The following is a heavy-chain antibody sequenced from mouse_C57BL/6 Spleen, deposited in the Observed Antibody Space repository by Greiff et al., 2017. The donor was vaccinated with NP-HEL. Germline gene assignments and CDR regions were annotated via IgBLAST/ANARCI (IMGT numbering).Heavy chain of an antibody. J-gene: IGHJ3*01. CDR3: ARDYGSSQAWFAY. Sequence: QVQLQQSGAELVRPGTSVKVSCKASGYAFTNYLIEWVKQRPGQGLEWIGVSNPGSGGTNYNEKFKGKATLTADKSSSTAYMQLSSLTSEDSAVYFCARDYGSSQAWFAYWGQGTLVTVSA. CDR2: SNPGSGGT. D-gene: IGHD1-1*01. V-gene: IGHV1-54*01. CDR1: GYAFTNYL.